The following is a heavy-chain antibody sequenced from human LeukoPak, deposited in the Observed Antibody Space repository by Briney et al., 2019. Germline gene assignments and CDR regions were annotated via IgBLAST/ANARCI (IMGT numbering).Heavy chain of an antibody. CDR3: ARQGNGGWYRDAFDI. CDR2: IYYSGST. V-gene: IGHV4-39*01. Sequence: SETLSLTCTVSGAAISSGSSYWGWIRQPPGKGLECIATIYYSGSTYNHPSLKSRVTVSVDTSKNQFPLKLSSVTAADTAVYYCARQGNGGWYRDAFDIWGQGTMVTVSS. D-gene: IGHD6-19*01. CDR1: GAAISSGSSY. J-gene: IGHJ3*02.